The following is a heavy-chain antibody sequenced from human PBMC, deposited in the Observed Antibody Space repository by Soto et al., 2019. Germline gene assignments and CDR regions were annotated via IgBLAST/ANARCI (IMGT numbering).Heavy chain of an antibody. V-gene: IGHV3-23*01. CDR2: ISGSGGST. CDR3: AKDIKLWFNYFDY. Sequence: GGSLRLSCAASGFTFSSYAMSWVRQAPGKGLEWVSAISGSGGSTYYADSVKGRFTISRGNSKNTLYLQMNSLRAEDTAVYYCAKDIKLWFNYFDYSGQGTLVTVSS. J-gene: IGHJ4*02. D-gene: IGHD3-10*01. CDR1: GFTFSSYA.